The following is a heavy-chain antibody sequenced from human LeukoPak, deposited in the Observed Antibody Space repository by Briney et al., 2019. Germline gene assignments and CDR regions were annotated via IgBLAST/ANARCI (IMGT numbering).Heavy chain of an antibody. J-gene: IGHJ3*02. CDR3: ARGVSGTGPDI. D-gene: IGHD5/OR15-5a*01. Sequence: GGSLRLSYAASGFTFSSYWMHWVRQAPGKGLVWVSRIKTDGSSTDYADSVKGRFTISRDNAKNTMYLQMNSLRAEDTAVYYCARGVSGTGPDIWGLGTMVTVSS. CDR1: GFTFSSYW. CDR2: IKTDGSST. V-gene: IGHV3-74*01.